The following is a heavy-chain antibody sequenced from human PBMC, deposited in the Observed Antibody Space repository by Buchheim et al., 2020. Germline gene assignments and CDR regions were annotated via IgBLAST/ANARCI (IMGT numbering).Heavy chain of an antibody. Sequence: EVQLVQSGAEVKKPGESLKISCKGSGYSFTSYWIGWVRQMPGKGLEWMGIIYPGDSDTRYSPSFQGQVTISADKSISTAYLQWSSLKASDTAMYYCARLYYDFWSGRDSYYYYYGMDVWGQGTT. V-gene: IGHV5-51*03. D-gene: IGHD3-3*01. J-gene: IGHJ6*02. CDR1: GYSFTSYW. CDR2: IYPGDSDT. CDR3: ARLYYDFWSGRDSYYYYYGMDV.